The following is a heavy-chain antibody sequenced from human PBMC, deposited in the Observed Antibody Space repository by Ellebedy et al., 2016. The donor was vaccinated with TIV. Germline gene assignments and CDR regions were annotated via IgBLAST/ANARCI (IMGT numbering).Heavy chain of an antibody. Sequence: MPSETLSLTCTVSGGSISTYYWSWIRPSPGKGLEWIGYIHYSGNINYNLSLKSRVTISVDTSKNQFSLKLSSVTAADTAVYYCARGTVLLWFGESVGAFDIWGQGTMVTVSS. V-gene: IGHV4-59*01. CDR2: IHYSGNI. J-gene: IGHJ3*02. D-gene: IGHD3-10*01. CDR1: GGSISTYY. CDR3: ARGTVLLWFGESVGAFDI.